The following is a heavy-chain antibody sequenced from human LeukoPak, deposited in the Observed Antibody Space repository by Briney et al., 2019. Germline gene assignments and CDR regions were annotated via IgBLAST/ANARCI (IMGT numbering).Heavy chain of an antibody. V-gene: IGHV3-30*04. CDR2: IAYDGSNK. J-gene: IGHJ4*02. CDR1: GFTFSSYA. Sequence: GGSLRLSCAASGFTFSSYAVHWVRQAPGKGLEWVAVIAYDGSNKYYADSVKGRFTISRDNSKNTLYLQMNSLRAEDTAVYYCARRGLDYWGQGTLVTVSS. CDR3: ARRGLDY. D-gene: IGHD3-16*01.